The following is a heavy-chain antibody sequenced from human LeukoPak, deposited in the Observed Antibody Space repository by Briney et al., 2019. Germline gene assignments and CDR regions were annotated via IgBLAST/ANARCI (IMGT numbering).Heavy chain of an antibody. Sequence: SVKVSCKASGYTFTSYYMHWVRQAPGQGLEWMGGIIPIFGTANYAQKFQGRVTITADESTSTAYMELSSLRSEDTAVYYCARDQQEFRQTLDAFDIWGQGTMVTVSS. CDR2: IIPIFGTA. CDR3: ARDQQEFRQTLDAFDI. CDR1: GYTFTSYY. D-gene: IGHD6-13*01. V-gene: IGHV1-69*13. J-gene: IGHJ3*02.